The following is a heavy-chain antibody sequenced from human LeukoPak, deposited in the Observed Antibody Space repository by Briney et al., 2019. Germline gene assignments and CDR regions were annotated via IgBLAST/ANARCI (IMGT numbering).Heavy chain of an antibody. Sequence: ASVKVSCKASGYTFMSYGIHWLRQAPGQGLEWMGWSSVYNGNTNYAQKFQGRVTMTTDTTTSTAYMELRTLMSDDTAVYYCAKGRRVDGDDHFDYWGQGTLVTVSS. CDR2: SSVYNGNT. CDR1: GYTFMSYG. J-gene: IGHJ4*02. V-gene: IGHV1-18*01. CDR3: AKGRRVDGDDHFDY. D-gene: IGHD3-10*01.